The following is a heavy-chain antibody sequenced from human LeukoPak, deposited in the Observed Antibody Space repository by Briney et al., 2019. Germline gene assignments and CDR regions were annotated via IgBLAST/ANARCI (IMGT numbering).Heavy chain of an antibody. CDR1: GFTFSSYA. D-gene: IGHD5-18*01. CDR2: ISGSGGST. J-gene: IGHJ4*02. V-gene: IGHV3-23*01. CDR3: AKHRGYSYGYYFDY. Sequence: PGGSLRLSCAASGFTFSSYAMSWVHQAPGKGLEWVSAISGSGGSTYYADSVKGRFTISRDNSKNTLYLQMNSLRAEDTAVYYCAKHRGYSYGYYFDYWGQGTLVTVSS.